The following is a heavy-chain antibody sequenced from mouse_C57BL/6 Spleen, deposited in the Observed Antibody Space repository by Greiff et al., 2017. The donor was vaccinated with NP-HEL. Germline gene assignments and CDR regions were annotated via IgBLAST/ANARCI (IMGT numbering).Heavy chain of an antibody. CDR3: ARGGQGYGSSPFAY. J-gene: IGHJ3*01. V-gene: IGHV3-6*01. CDR2: ISYDGSN. D-gene: IGHD1-1*01. CDR1: GYSITSGYY. Sequence: EVKLQESGPGLVKPSQSLSLTCSVTGYSITSGYYWNWIRQFPGNKLEWMGYISYDGSNNYNPSLKNRISITRDTSKNQFFLKLNSVTTEDTATYYCARGGQGYGSSPFAYWGQGTLVTVSA.